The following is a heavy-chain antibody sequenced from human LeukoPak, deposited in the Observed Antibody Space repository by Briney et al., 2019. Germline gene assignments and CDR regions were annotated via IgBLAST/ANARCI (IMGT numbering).Heavy chain of an antibody. CDR2: ISYDGSNK. CDR3: AKDGAYYYDSSGYVGY. V-gene: IGHV3-30*18. D-gene: IGHD3-22*01. J-gene: IGHJ4*02. Sequence: GGSLRLSCAASGFTFSSYGMHWVRQAPGKGLEWVAVISYDGSNKYYADSVKGRFTISRDNSKNTLYLQMNSLRAEDTAVYYCAKDGAYYYDSSGYVGYWGQGTLVTVSS. CDR1: GFTFSSYG.